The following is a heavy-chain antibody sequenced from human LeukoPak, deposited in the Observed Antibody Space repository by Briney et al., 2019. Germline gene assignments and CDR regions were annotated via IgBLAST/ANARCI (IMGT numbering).Heavy chain of an antibody. Sequence: SETLSLTCTVSGGSISSYYWSWIRQPPGKGLEWIGYIYYSGSTNYNPSLKSRVTISVDTSKNQFSLKLSSVTAADTAVYYCAREPNYYDSSGYRDAFDIWGRGTMVTVSS. CDR1: GGSISSYY. V-gene: IGHV4-59*01. D-gene: IGHD3-22*01. CDR3: AREPNYYDSSGYRDAFDI. J-gene: IGHJ3*02. CDR2: IYYSGST.